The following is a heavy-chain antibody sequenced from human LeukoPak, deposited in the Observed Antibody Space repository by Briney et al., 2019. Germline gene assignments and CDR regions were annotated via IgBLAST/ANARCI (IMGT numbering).Heavy chain of an antibody. J-gene: IGHJ4*02. Sequence: GGSLRLSCAASGFTFDDYGMSWVRQAPGKGLEWVSGINWNGGSTGYADSVKGRFTISRDNAKNSLYLQMNSLRAEDTAVYYCARYYGSGSYYKAYYFDYWGQGTLVTVSS. CDR3: ARYYGSGSYYKAYYFDY. D-gene: IGHD3-10*01. CDR2: INWNGGST. V-gene: IGHV3-20*04. CDR1: GFTFDDYG.